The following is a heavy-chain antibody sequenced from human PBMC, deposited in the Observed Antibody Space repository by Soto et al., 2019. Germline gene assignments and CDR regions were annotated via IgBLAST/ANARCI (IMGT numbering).Heavy chain of an antibody. CDR1: GFTFSSYV. Sequence: GGSLRLSCAASGFTFSSYVMSWVRQAPGKGLEWVSAISNSGGNTYYADSVKGRFTISRGNSKNTLYLQMSSLRVEDTAVYYCASRYCSSTSCGPGLFDSWGQGTLVTVSS. V-gene: IGHV3-23*01. D-gene: IGHD2-2*01. CDR3: ASRYCSSTSCGPGLFDS. CDR2: ISNSGGNT. J-gene: IGHJ4*02.